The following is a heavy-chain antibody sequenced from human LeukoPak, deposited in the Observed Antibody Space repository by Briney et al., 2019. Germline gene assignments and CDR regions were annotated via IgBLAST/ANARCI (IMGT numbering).Heavy chain of an antibody. V-gene: IGHV3-53*01. CDR2: IYSGGST. CDR3: AREVEYYYGLGSYYNPHYYGMDV. Sequence: GGSLRLSCAASGFTVSSNYMSWVRQAPGKGLEWVSVIYSGGSTYYADSVKGRFTISRDNSKNTLYLQMNSLRAEDTAVYYCAREVEYYYGLGSYYNPHYYGMDVWGQGTTVTVSS. J-gene: IGHJ6*02. CDR1: GFTVSSNY. D-gene: IGHD3-10*01.